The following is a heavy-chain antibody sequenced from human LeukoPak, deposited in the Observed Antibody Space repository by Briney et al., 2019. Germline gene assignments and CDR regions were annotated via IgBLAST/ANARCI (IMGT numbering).Heavy chain of an antibody. V-gene: IGHV5-51*01. Sequence: GESLKISCKGSGYSFTSYWIGWVRQMPGKGMGWMGIIYPGDSDTKYSPSFQGQVTISADKSISTTYLQWSSLKASDTAMYYCARHTAAVLDAFDIWGQGTMVTVSS. D-gene: IGHD6-13*01. CDR1: GYSFTSYW. CDR2: IYPGDSDT. J-gene: IGHJ3*02. CDR3: ARHTAAVLDAFDI.